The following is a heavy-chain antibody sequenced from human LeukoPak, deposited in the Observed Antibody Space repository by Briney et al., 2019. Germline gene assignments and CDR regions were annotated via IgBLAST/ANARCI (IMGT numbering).Heavy chain of an antibody. CDR1: GGSFSGYY. D-gene: IGHD2-2*01. Sequence: SETLSLTCAVYGGSFSGYYWSWIRQPPGKGLEWIGEINHSGSTNYNPSLKSRVTISVDTSKNQFPLKLSSVTAADTAVYYCARGYCSSASCPRADWFDPWGQGTLVTVSS. CDR3: ARGYCSSASCPRADWFDP. CDR2: INHSGST. J-gene: IGHJ5*02. V-gene: IGHV4-34*01.